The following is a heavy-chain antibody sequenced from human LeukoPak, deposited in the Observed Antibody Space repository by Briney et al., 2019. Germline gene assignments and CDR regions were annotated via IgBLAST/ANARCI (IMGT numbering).Heavy chain of an antibody. J-gene: IGHJ3*01. V-gene: IGHV3-30*03. D-gene: IGHD5-24*01. Sequence: GGSLRLSCAASGFTFSSYSMNWVRQGPGKGLEWLAVISHDGNNKYYADFVKGRFTISRDNSKEKLYLQMNSLRAEDRAIYYCARPVDKATITADTFDLWGQGTMVSVSS. CDR3: ARPVDKATITADTFDL. CDR2: ISHDGNNK. CDR1: GFTFSSYS.